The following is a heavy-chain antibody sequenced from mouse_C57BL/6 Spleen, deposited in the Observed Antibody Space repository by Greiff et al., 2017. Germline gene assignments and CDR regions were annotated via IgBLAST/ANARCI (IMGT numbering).Heavy chain of an antibody. V-gene: IGHV1-15*01. Sequence: QVQLQQSGAELVRPGASVTLSCKASGYTFTDYEMHWVKQTPVHGLEWIGAIDPETGGTAYNQKFKGKAILTADKSSSTAYMELRSLTSEDSAVYYCTREEGDEDYWGQGTTLTVSS. D-gene: IGHD3-3*01. CDR3: TREEGDEDY. CDR1: GYTFTDYE. J-gene: IGHJ2*01. CDR2: IDPETGGT.